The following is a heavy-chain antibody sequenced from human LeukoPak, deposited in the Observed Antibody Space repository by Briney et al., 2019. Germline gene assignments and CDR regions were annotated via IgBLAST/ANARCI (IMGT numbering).Heavy chain of an antibody. CDR3: ARAPSWYYYMDV. CDR1: GYTFTGYY. J-gene: IGHJ6*03. V-gene: IGHV1-2*02. CDR2: INPNSGGT. Sequence: ASVKVSCKASGYTFTGYYMHWVRQAPGQGLERMGWINPNSGGTNYAQKFQGRVTMTRDTSISTAYMELSRLRSDDTAVYYCARAPSWYYYMDVWGKGTTVTVSS.